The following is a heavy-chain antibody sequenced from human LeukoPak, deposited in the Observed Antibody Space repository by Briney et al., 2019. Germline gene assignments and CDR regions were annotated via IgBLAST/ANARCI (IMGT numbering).Heavy chain of an antibody. CDR3: AKGGPYYYGSGSYPGPYYYYYMDV. V-gene: IGHV3-30*02. J-gene: IGHJ6*03. CDR2: IRYEGSNK. CDR1: GFTFSSYG. Sequence: GGSLRLSCAASGFTFSSYGMHWVRQAPDKGLEWVAFIRYEGSNKYYADSVKGRFTISRDNSKNTLYLQMNSLRAEDTAVYYCAKGGPYYYGSGSYPGPYYYYYMDVWGKGTTVTISS. D-gene: IGHD3-10*01.